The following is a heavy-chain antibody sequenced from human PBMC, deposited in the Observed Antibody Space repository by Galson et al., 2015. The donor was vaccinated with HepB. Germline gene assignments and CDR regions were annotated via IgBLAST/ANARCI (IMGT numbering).Heavy chain of an antibody. V-gene: IGHV3-33*05. J-gene: IGHJ3*01. CDR2: ISYHGRDK. Sequence: SLRLSCAGSGFIFGDYGMHWVRQAPGKGLEWVAVISYHGRDKYYRDTVKGRFTISRDNSNNMQYLRMSSLRVEGTAVYYCARDWRNVNGGYYGNDAFDFWGQGTMVTVSS. CDR1: GFIFGDYG. D-gene: IGHD3-22*01. CDR3: ARDWRNVNGGYYGNDAFDF.